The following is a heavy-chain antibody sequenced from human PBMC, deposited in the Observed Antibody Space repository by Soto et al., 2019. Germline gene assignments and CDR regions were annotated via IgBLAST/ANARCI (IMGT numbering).Heavy chain of an antibody. CDR2: IIPIFGTT. CDR1: GGTFSTYA. D-gene: IGHD1-26*01. V-gene: IGHV1-69*01. J-gene: IGHJ4*02. Sequence: QVQLVQSGAEVKKPGSSVKVSCKASGGTFSTYAITWVRQAPGQGLAWLGGIIPIFGTTDYARKFQGRVTITEAESTSTVFIELSSRTSEDTAVYYCARGVGAYYFDYWGQGTLVTVSS. CDR3: ARGVGAYYFDY.